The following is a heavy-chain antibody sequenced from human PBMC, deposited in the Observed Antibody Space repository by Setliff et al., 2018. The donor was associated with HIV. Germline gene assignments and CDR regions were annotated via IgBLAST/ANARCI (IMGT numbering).Heavy chain of an antibody. CDR3: AKDRRYYYGSGSYAAET. Sequence: GSLRLSCAASGFTFSRYAMTWVRQAPGKGLEWVSAISGSGIGSYYPDSVKCRFTISRDNSKNTLFLQMNSLRAEDTAVYYCAKDRRYYYGSGSYAAETWGQGTLVTVSS. CDR2: ISGSGIGS. CDR1: GFTFSRYA. V-gene: IGHV3-23*01. D-gene: IGHD3-10*01. J-gene: IGHJ5*02.